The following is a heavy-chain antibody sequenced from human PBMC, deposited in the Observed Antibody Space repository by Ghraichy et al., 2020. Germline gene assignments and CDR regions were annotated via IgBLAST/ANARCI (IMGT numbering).Heavy chain of an antibody. CDR1: GFTFSTYS. Sequence: GGSLRLSCAASGFTFSTYSMNWVRQAPGKGLEWVSYIDSSRSYIYYADSVKGRFTISRDNAKNSLYLQMNSLRAEDTAVYYCTREGTGPTFRSYYYYGMDVWGQGTTVTVSS. CDR2: IDSSRSYI. CDR3: TREGTGPTFRSYYYYGMDV. D-gene: IGHD2-8*02. J-gene: IGHJ6*02. V-gene: IGHV3-21*01.